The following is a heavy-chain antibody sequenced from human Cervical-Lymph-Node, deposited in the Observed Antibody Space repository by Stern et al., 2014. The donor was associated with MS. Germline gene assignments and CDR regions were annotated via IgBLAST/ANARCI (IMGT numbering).Heavy chain of an antibody. D-gene: IGHD6-13*01. Sequence: MQLGESGAEVKKPGSSVKVSCKASGGSFSMDSISWGRQAPGQGLEWMGGLTPRFGTSNYAQKFQGRVPTTADVSTSTAYMELTSLRSEDTAVYFCARDQGGIADSWGQGTLVIVSS. CDR1: GGSFSMDS. V-gene: IGHV1-69*01. CDR2: LTPRFGTS. CDR3: ARDQGGIADS. J-gene: IGHJ4*02.